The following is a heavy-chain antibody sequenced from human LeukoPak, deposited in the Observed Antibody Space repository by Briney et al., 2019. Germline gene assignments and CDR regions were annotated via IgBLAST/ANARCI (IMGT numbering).Heavy chain of an antibody. CDR2: NHYSGSN. J-gene: IGHJ4*02. CDR3: ARVSSGVYFDY. Sequence: PSDTLSLTCSVPDCSISSYYWSGIRRRPVKDLELIGYNHYSGSNNYHPSLKSRLTISVDTSNNQFSLKLSPVTAADTAVYYCARVSSGVYFDYWGEGTLVTVSS. CDR1: DCSISSYY. D-gene: IGHD2-15*01. V-gene: IGHV4-59*01.